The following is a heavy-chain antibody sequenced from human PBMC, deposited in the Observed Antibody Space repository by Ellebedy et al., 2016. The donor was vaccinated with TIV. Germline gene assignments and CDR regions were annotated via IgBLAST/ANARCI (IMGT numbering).Heavy chain of an antibody. CDR2: FDPEDGET. CDR3: ATSFGAVPGAFPGQLKITTGDYYGMDV. Sequence: ASVKVSXXVSGYTLTELSMHWVRQAPGKGLEWMGGFDPEDGETIYAQKFQGRVTMTEDTSTDTAYMELSSLRSEDTAVYYCATSFGAVPGAFPGQLKITTGDYYGMDVWGQGTTVTVSS. V-gene: IGHV1-24*01. CDR1: GYTLTELS. D-gene: IGHD3-22*01. J-gene: IGHJ6*02.